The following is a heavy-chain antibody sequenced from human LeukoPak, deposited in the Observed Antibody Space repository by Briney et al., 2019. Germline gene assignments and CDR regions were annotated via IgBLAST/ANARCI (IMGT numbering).Heavy chain of an antibody. CDR3: ASGYSAYDLFYYYGMDV. D-gene: IGHD5-12*01. CDR1: GGTFSSYA. J-gene: IGHJ6*02. V-gene: IGHV1-69*13. CDR2: IIPIFGTA. Sequence: SVKVSCKASGGTFSSYAISWVRQAPGQGLEWMGGIIPIFGTANYAQKFQGRVTITADESTSTAYMELSSLRSEDTAVYYCASGYSAYDLFYYYGMDVWGQGTTVTVSS.